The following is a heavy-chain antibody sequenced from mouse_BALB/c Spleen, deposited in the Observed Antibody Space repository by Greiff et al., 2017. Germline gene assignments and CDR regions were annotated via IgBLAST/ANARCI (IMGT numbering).Heavy chain of an antibody. CDR1: GFTFSSYT. J-gene: IGHJ2*01. CDR2: ISSGGGNT. CDR3: ARLLGKDYFDY. Sequence: EVNVVESGGGLVKPGGSLKLSCAASGFTFSSYTMSWVRQTPEKRLEWVATISSGGGNTYYPDSVKGRITISRDNDKNNLYLQMSSLRSEDTALYYCARLLGKDYFDYWGQGTTLTVSS. V-gene: IGHV5-9*03. D-gene: IGHD4-1*01.